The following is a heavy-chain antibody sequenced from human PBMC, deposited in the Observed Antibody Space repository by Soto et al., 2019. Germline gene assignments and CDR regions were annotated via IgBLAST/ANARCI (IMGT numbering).Heavy chain of an antibody. D-gene: IGHD3-22*01. CDR3: ARDLSPNYYDSSGYPLGY. J-gene: IGHJ4*02. CDR2: ISAYNGNT. Sequence: ASVKVSFKASGYTFTSYGISWVRQAPGQGLEWMGWISAYNGNTNYAQKLQGRVTMTTDTSTSTAYMELRSLRSDDTAVYYCARDLSPNYYDSSGYPLGYWGQETLVTVSS. CDR1: GYTFTSYG. V-gene: IGHV1-18*01.